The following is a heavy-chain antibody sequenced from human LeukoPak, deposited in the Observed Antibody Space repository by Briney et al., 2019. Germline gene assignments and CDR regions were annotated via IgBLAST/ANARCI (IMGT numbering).Heavy chain of an antibody. Sequence: TGGSLRLSCSASGFTFSSYAMSWVRQAPGKGLEWVSAITGSGGNTYYADSVKGRFTISRDNSKNTLYLQMNSLRAEDTAVYYCAKSGTQWELWYWGQGTLVTVSS. CDR2: ITGSGGNT. V-gene: IGHV3-23*01. D-gene: IGHD1-26*01. CDR3: AKSGTQWELWY. CDR1: GFTFSSYA. J-gene: IGHJ4*02.